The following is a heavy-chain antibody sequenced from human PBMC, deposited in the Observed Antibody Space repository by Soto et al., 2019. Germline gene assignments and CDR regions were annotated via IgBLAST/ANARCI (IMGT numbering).Heavy chain of an antibody. CDR1: GFPFSSYA. CDR2: ISSSSSTI. Sequence: PGGSLRLSCAASGFPFSSYAMHWVRQAPGKGLEWVSYISSSSSTIYYADSVKGRFTISRDNAKNSLYLQMNSLRDEDTAVYYCARESAALNWFDPWGQGTLVTVS. J-gene: IGHJ5*02. V-gene: IGHV3-48*02. D-gene: IGHD2-2*01. CDR3: ARESAALNWFDP.